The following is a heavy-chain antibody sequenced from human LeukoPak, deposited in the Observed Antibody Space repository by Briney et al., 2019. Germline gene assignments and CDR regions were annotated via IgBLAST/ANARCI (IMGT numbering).Heavy chain of an antibody. D-gene: IGHD5-24*01. V-gene: IGHV3-53*01. CDR1: GFSVTNNY. Sequence: GGSRRLSCAVSGFSVTNNYMSWVRQAPGKGLEWVSVFYVGGATYYADSVKGRFTISRDNSENTLYLQIKSLRAEDTAVYYCARGDGYNFFDYWGQGTLVTVSS. J-gene: IGHJ4*02. CDR2: FYVGGAT. CDR3: ARGDGYNFFDY.